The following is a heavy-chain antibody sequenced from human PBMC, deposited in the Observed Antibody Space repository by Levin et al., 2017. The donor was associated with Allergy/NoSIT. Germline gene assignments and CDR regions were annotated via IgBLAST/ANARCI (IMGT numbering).Heavy chain of an antibody. CDR2: IRSKTYGGTS. CDR3: TSVVDSGWPVDY. CDR1: GFTFGDYA. Sequence: GGSLRLSCTASGFTFGDYAVTWFRQAPGKGLEWVGFIRSKTYGGTSEYAASVKGRFTISRDDSKSIAYLQMNSLKTEDTAVYYCTSVVDSGWPVDYWGQGTLVTVS. V-gene: IGHV3-49*03. J-gene: IGHJ4*02. D-gene: IGHD6-19*01.